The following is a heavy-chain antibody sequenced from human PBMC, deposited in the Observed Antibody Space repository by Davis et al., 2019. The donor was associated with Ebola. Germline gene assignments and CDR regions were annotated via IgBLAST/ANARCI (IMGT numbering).Heavy chain of an antibody. Sequence: GGSLRLSCAASGFTFSGSAMHWVRQASGKGLEWVGRIRSKANSYATAYAASVKGRFTIPRDDSKNTAYLQMNSLKTEDTAVYYCTTTTTVFDYWGQGTLVTVSS. CDR1: GFTFSGSA. CDR2: IRSKANSYAT. CDR3: TTTTTVFDY. V-gene: IGHV3-73*01. J-gene: IGHJ4*02. D-gene: IGHD4-11*01.